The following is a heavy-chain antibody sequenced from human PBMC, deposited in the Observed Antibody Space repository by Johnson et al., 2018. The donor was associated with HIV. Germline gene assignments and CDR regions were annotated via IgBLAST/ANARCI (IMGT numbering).Heavy chain of an antibody. CDR1: GLNVSSTY. CDR3: ARGGGWATDAFDI. V-gene: IGHV3-53*01. CDR2: MYRGGST. D-gene: IGHD5-12*01. J-gene: IGHJ3*02. Sequence: MQLVESGGGLIQPGGSLRLSCAASGLNVSSTYMSWVRQAPGKGLEWVSVMYRGGSTYYPDSVKGRFTISRDNSKNTLYIQMNSLRAEDTAVYYCARGGGWATDAFDIWGQGTMVTVSS.